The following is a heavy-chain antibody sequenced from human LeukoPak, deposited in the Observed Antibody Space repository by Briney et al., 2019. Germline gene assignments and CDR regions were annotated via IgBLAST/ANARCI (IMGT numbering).Heavy chain of an antibody. CDR2: IRYDGSNK. CDR3: AKGQTTWSGYYHYYYYMDV. D-gene: IGHD3-3*01. CDR1: GFTFSSYG. J-gene: IGHJ6*03. Sequence: GGSLRLSCAASGFTFSSYGMHWVRQAPGKGLEWVAFIRYDGSNKYYADSVKGRFTISRDNSKNTLYLQMNSLRAEDTAVYYCAKGQTTWSGYYHYYYYMDVWGKGTTVTVSS. V-gene: IGHV3-30*02.